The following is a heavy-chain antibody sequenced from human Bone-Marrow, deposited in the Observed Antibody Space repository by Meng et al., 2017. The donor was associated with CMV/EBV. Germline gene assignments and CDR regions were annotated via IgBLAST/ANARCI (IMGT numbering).Heavy chain of an antibody. J-gene: IGHJ4*02. V-gene: IGHV3-23*03. D-gene: IGHD6-13*01. CDR3: ASWPREAAAGTANY. Sequence: GESLKISCAASGFTFSSYTMNWVRQAPGKGLEWVSVIRSGDTGTSYADSVKGRFTISRDNAKNSLYLQMNSLRAEDTAVYYCASWPREAAAGTANYWGQRTLVTVSS. CDR1: GFTFSSYT. CDR2: IRSGDTGT.